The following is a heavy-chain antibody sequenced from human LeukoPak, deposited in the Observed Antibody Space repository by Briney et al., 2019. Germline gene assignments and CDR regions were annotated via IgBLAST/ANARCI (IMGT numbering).Heavy chain of an antibody. D-gene: IGHD4-17*01. J-gene: IGHJ5*02. V-gene: IGHV1-18*01. CDR2: ISAYNGNT. CDR3: AREGYGDNVGNWFDP. Sequence: ASVKVSCKASGYTFTSYGISWVRQAPGQGLEWMGWISAYNGNTNYAQKLRGRVTMTTDTSTSTAYMELRSLRSDDTAVYYCAREGYGDNVGNWFDPWGQGTLVTVSS. CDR1: GYTFTSYG.